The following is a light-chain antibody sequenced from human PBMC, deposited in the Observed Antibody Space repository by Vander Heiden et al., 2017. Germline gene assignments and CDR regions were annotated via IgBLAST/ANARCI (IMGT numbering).Light chain of an antibody. CDR1: SSDVGGYNY. CDR2: DVS. J-gene: IGLJ2*01. V-gene: IGLV2-14*03. CDR3: TSYTSRTTWV. Sequence: QSALTQPASVSGSPGQSFTISCTGTSSDVGGYNYVSWYQQHPGKAPKVMIYDVSNRPSGVSNRFSGSKSGNTASLTISGLQAEDEADYYCTSYTSRTTWVFGGGTKLTVL.